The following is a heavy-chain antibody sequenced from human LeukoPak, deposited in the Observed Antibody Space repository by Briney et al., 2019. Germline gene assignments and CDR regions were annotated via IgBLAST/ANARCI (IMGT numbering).Heavy chain of an antibody. J-gene: IGHJ6*02. Sequence: PGGSLRLSCAASGFTFSSYGMHWVRQAPGKGLEWVAVISYDGSNKYYADSVKGRFTISRDNSKNTLYLQMNSLRAEDTAVYYCAKEVLWFGEGGMDVWGQGTTVTVSS. D-gene: IGHD3-10*01. CDR1: GFTFSSYG. V-gene: IGHV3-30*18. CDR2: ISYDGSNK. CDR3: AKEVLWFGEGGMDV.